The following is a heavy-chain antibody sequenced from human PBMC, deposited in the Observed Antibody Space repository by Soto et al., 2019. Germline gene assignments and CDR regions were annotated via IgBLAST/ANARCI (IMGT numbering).Heavy chain of an antibody. CDR2: IYWDDDK. Sequence: QITLKESGPTLVKPTQTLMLTCTFSGFSLSTSGVGVGWIRQPPGKALEWLALIYWDDDKRYSPSLKSRLTITKDTPKNQVVLTMTNMDPVDTATYYCAHSLIPNWGSRGAFDYWGQGTLVTVSS. V-gene: IGHV2-5*02. CDR3: AHSLIPNWGSRGAFDY. D-gene: IGHD7-27*01. J-gene: IGHJ4*02. CDR1: GFSLSTSGVG.